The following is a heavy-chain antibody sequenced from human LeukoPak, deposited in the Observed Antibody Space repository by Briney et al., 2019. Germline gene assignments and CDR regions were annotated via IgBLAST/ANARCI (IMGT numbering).Heavy chain of an antibody. V-gene: IGHV4-4*07. CDR2: IYTSGST. D-gene: IGHD2-2*01. J-gene: IGHJ5*02. CDR1: GGSISSYY. CDR3: ARGPVVVVQAADNWFDP. Sequence: SETLSLTCTVSGGSISSYYWSWIRQPAGKGLEWIGRIYTSGSTNYNPSLKSRVTMSVDTSKNQFSLKLSSVTAADTAVYYCARGPVVVVQAADNWFDPWGQGTLVTVSS.